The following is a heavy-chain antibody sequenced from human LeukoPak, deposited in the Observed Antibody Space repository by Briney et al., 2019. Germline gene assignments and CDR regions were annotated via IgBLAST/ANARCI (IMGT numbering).Heavy chain of an antibody. D-gene: IGHD3-10*01. Sequence: GGSLRLSCAASGFTFSIHGMNWVRQAPRKGLEWVSVIYSGGSTYYADSVKGRFTISRDNSKNTLYLQMNSLRAEDTAVYYCARSPHYYGSGSYYYFDYWGQGTLVTVSS. V-gene: IGHV3-66*01. CDR2: IYSGGST. CDR1: GFTFSIHG. CDR3: ARSPHYYGSGSYYYFDY. J-gene: IGHJ4*02.